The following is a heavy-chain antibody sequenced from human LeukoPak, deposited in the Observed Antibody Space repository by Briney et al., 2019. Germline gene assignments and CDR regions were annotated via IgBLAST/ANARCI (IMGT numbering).Heavy chain of an antibody. CDR2: ISSSSAYI. Sequence: GGSLRLSCAASGFTFSSYSMNWVRQAPGKGLEWVASISSSSAYIYYADSVKGRFTISRDNAKNSLYLQMNSLRAEDTAVYYCARAVLYYYYGMDVWGQGTTVTVSS. J-gene: IGHJ6*02. CDR1: GFTFSSYS. V-gene: IGHV3-21*01. CDR3: ARAVLYYYYGMDV.